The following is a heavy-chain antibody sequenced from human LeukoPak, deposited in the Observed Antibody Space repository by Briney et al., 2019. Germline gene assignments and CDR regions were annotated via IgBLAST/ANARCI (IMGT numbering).Heavy chain of an antibody. V-gene: IGHV3-23*01. Sequence: PGGSLRLSCVASGLPIADFAMHWVRQAPGKGLEWVSAISGSGGSTYYADSVKGRFTISRDNSKNTLYLQMNSLRAEDTAVYYCATIDYGDYSSAGAFDIWGQGIMVTVPS. CDR3: ATIDYGDYSSAGAFDI. CDR1: GLPIADFA. D-gene: IGHD4-17*01. J-gene: IGHJ3*02. CDR2: ISGSGGST.